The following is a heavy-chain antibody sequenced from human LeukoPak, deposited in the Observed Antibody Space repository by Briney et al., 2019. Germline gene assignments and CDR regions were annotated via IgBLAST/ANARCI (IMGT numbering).Heavy chain of an antibody. Sequence: GGSLRLSCAASGFTFSSYSMNWVRRAPGKGLEWVSSISRNSKDLIYADSAKGRFTISRDNAKNSLYLQMNSLRAEDTAVYYCARGGCSSTSCLYYYYYYGMDVWGQGTTVTVSS. CDR1: GFTFSSYS. V-gene: IGHV3-21*01. CDR3: ARGGCSSTSCLYYYYYYGMDV. CDR2: ISRNSKDL. J-gene: IGHJ6*02. D-gene: IGHD2-2*01.